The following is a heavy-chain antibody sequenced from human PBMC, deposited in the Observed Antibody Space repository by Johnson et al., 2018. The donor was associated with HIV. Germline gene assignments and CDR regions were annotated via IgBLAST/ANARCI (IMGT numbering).Heavy chain of an antibody. CDR1: GFTFSNAW. D-gene: IGHD2-2*01. Sequence: QVQLVESGGGLVKPGGSLRLSCAASGFTFSNAWMSWVRQAPGKGLEWVALISYDGSKKYYADSVKGRFTISRDNSKNTLYLQMNSLRAEDTAVYYCARAPLGYCSSSTCITDAFDVWGQGTMVTVSS. CDR2: ISYDGSKK. J-gene: IGHJ3*01. CDR3: ARAPLGYCSSSTCITDAFDV. V-gene: IGHV3-30*03.